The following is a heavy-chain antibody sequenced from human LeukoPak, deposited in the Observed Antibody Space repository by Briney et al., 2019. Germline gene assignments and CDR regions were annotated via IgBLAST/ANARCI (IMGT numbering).Heavy chain of an antibody. Sequence: GGSLRLSCAASGFTFSSYAMSWVRQAPGKGLEWVSGINWNGGSTGYADSAKGRFTISRDNAKNSLYLQMNSLRAEDTASYYCARVKAAAGTVSRSGYYYMDVWGKGTTVTVSS. CDR1: GFTFSSYA. CDR2: INWNGGST. J-gene: IGHJ6*03. CDR3: ARVKAAAGTVSRSGYYYMDV. D-gene: IGHD6-13*01. V-gene: IGHV3-20*04.